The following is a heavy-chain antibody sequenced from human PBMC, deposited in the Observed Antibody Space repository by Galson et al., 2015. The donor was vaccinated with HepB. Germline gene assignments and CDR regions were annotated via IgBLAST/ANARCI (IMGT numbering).Heavy chain of an antibody. CDR2: ISYDGSNK. J-gene: IGHJ4*02. Sequence: SLRLSCAASGFTFSSYGMHWVRQAPGKGLEWVAVISYDGSNKYYADSVKGRFTISRDNSKNTLYLQMNSLRAEDTAVYYCAKDRYTAMAFFDYWGQGTLVTVSS. CDR3: AKDRYTAMAFFDY. V-gene: IGHV3-30*18. CDR1: GFTFSSYG. D-gene: IGHD5-18*01.